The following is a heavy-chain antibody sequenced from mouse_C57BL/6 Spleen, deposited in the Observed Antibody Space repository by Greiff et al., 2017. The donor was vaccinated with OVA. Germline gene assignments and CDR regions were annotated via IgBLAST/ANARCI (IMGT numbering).Heavy chain of an antibody. CDR3: AREGDYTYYFDY. Sequence: DVKLVESEGGLVQPGSSMKLSCTASGFTFSDYYMAWVRQVPEKGLEWVANINYDGSSTYYLDSLKSRFIISRDNAKNILYLQMSSLKSEDTATYYCAREGDYTYYFDYWGQGTTLTVSS. CDR1: GFTFSDYY. D-gene: IGHD2-4*01. CDR2: INYDGSST. V-gene: IGHV5-16*01. J-gene: IGHJ2*01.